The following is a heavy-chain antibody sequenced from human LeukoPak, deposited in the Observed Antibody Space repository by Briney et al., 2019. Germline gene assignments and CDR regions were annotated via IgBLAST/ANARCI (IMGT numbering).Heavy chain of an antibody. J-gene: IGHJ4*02. D-gene: IGHD3-16*01. CDR1: GFTFSRYA. Sequence: GGSLRLSCAASGFTFSRYAMHWVRQAPGKGLEWVSAISGSGGSTYYADSVKGRFTISRDNSKNTLYLQTNSLRAEDTAVYYCAKVVTLGGWRGFDSWGQGTLVTVSS. V-gene: IGHV3-23*01. CDR3: AKVVTLGGWRGFDS. CDR2: ISGSGGST.